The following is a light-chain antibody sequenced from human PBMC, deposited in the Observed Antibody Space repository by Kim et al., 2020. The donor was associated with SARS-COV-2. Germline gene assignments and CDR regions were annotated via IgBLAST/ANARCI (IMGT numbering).Light chain of an antibody. V-gene: IGKV3-15*01. CDR1: QSVSSN. CDR2: GAS. J-gene: IGKJ1*01. Sequence: VSPGERATLPCRASQSVSSNLAWYQQKPGQAPRLLIYGASTRATGIPARFSGSGSGTESTLTISSLQSEDFAVYYCQQYNNWPQTFGQGTKVDIK. CDR3: QQYNNWPQT.